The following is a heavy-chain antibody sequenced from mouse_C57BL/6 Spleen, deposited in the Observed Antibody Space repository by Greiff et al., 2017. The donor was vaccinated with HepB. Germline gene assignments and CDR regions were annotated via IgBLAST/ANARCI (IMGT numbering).Heavy chain of an antibody. CDR3: ARYRYYCVDY. D-gene: IGHD1-1*01. CDR2: IYPGDGDT. CDR1: GYAFSSYW. Sequence: VQLQQSGAELVKPGASVKISCKASGYAFSSYWMNWVKQRPGKGLEWIGQIYPGDGDTNYNGKFTGKATLTADKSSSTAYMQLTSLTSEASAVYFCARYRYYCVDYGGQGTTLTVSS. V-gene: IGHV1-80*01. J-gene: IGHJ2*01.